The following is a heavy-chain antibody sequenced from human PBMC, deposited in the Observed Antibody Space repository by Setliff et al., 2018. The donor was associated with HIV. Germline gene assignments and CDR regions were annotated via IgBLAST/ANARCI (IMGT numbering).Heavy chain of an antibody. CDR1: GYSFTRNQ. Sequence: ASVNVSCKASGYSFTRNQRHWVRQAPGQGLEWMGNINPHTGVTKYAEKFQGRVTMTRDTATSTVYMELRSLRSEDTAVYYCARDWEYGYFDSSGYYPGDYWSQGTLVTVSS. CDR2: INPHTGVT. CDR3: ARDWEYGYFDSSGYYPGDY. V-gene: IGHV1-46*01. J-gene: IGHJ4*02. D-gene: IGHD3-22*01.